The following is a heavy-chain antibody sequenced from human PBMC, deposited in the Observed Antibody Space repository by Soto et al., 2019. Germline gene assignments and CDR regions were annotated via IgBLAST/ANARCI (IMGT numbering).Heavy chain of an antibody. CDR3: AREYSSSYYFDY. CDR2: INHSGRT. CDR1: GGSFNSFY. J-gene: IGHJ4*02. D-gene: IGHD6-6*01. V-gene: IGHV4-34*02. Sequence: QVQLQQWGAGLLKPSGTLSLTCAVYGGSFNSFYWSWIRQAPGKGLEWIGEINHSGRTNYNPSLKSRVTILVDPSKNQFSLNLTSVTAADTAVHYCAREYSSSYYFDYWGQGTLVTVSS.